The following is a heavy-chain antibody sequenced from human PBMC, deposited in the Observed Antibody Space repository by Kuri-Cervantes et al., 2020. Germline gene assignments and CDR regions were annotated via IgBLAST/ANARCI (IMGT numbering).Heavy chain of an antibody. CDR2: ISSSGSTI. Sequence: GGSLRLSCAASGFTFSDYYMSWIRQAPGKGLEWVSYISSSGSTIYYADSVKGRFTISRDNAKNSLYLQMNSLRAEDTAVYYCARERVYSGYGDYYYYYGMDVWGQGTTVTVSS. CDR3: ARERVYSGYGDYYYYYGMDV. CDR1: GFTFSDYY. V-gene: IGHV3-11*01. J-gene: IGHJ6*02. D-gene: IGHD5-12*01.